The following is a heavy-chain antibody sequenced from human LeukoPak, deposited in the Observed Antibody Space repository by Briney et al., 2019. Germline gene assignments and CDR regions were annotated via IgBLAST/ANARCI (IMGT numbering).Heavy chain of an antibody. CDR2: ISYDGSNK. D-gene: IGHD3-22*01. Sequence: GRSLRLSCAASGFTFSSYGMHWVRQAPVKGLEWVAVISYDGSNKYYADSVKGRFTISRDNSKNTLYLQMNSLRAEDTAVYYCAKDGSYYDSSGYYYDAFDIWGQGTMVTVSS. CDR3: AKDGSYYDSSGYYYDAFDI. J-gene: IGHJ3*02. V-gene: IGHV3-30*18. CDR1: GFTFSSYG.